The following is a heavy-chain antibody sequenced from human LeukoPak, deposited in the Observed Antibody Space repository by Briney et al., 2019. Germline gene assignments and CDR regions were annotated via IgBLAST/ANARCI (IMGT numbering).Heavy chain of an antibody. CDR2: IYSSGST. J-gene: IGHJ4*02. Sequence: SETLSLTCTVSGGSISSSSYYWGWIRQPPGKGLEWIGSIYSSGSTYYNPSLKSRVTISVDTSKNQFSLKLSSVTAADTAVYYCARLDYQQWLVDYWGQGTLVTVSS. D-gene: IGHD6-19*01. CDR1: GGSISSSSYY. CDR3: ARLDYQQWLVDY. V-gene: IGHV4-39*01.